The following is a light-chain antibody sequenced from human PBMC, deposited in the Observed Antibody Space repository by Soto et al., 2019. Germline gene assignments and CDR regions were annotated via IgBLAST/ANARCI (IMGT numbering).Light chain of an antibody. CDR3: AAWDDSRSGPV. J-gene: IGLJ2*01. Sequence: QSVLTQPPSASGTPGQRVTISCSGSSSNIGSNYVYWYQQLPGTAPKLLIYRNTQRPSGVPDRFSGSKSGTSASLAISGLRSEDEADYDCAAWDDSRSGPVFGGGTKLTVL. V-gene: IGLV1-47*01. CDR2: RNT. CDR1: SSNIGSNY.